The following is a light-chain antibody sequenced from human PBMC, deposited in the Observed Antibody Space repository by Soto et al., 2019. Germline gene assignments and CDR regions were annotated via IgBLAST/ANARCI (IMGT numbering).Light chain of an antibody. V-gene: IGKV1-13*02. CDR2: DAY. J-gene: IGKJ4*01. CDR3: KQYNSSPLT. CDR1: QGISSY. Sequence: AIQLTQSPSSLSASVGDRVTITCRASQGISSYLAWYQQKPGKAPKLLIYDAYSLESGVQSRFSGSGSGTEFTLTIRSLQPDDFATYYCKQYNSSPLTFGGGTKVDIK.